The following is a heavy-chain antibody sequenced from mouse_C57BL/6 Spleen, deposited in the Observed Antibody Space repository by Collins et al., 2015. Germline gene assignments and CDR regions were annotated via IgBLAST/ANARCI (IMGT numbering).Heavy chain of an antibody. J-gene: IGHJ3*01. Sequence: QVQLQQPGAELVKPGASVKLSCKASGYTFTSYWMHWVKQRPGQGLEWIGRIHPSDSDTNYNQKFKGKATLTVDKSSSTAYMQVSSLTSEDSAVYYCAMDYGSPFAYWGQGTLVTVSA. V-gene: IGHV1-74*01. CDR2: IHPSDSDT. CDR1: GYTFTSYW. CDR3: AMDYGSPFAY. D-gene: IGHD1-1*01.